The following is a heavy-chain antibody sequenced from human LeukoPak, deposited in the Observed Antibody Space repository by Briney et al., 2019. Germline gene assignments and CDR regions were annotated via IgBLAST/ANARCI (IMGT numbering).Heavy chain of an antibody. D-gene: IGHD2-2*01. CDR3: ARDCSSTSCQLDY. CDR2: IYYSGST. V-gene: IGHV4-59*01. J-gene: IGHJ4*02. Sequence: PSQTLSLTCTVSGGSISSYYWSWIRQPPGKGLEWIGYIYYSGSTNYNPSLKSRVTISVVTSKNQFSLKLSSVTAADTAVYYCARDCSSTSCQLDYWGQGTLVTVSS. CDR1: GGSISSYY.